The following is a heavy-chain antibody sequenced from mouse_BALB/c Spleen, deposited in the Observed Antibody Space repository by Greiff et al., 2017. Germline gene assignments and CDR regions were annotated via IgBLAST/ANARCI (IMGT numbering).Heavy chain of an antibody. CDR2: IWSGGST. V-gene: IGHV2-2*02. Sequence: VQGVESGPGLVQPSQSLSITCTVSGFSLTSYGVHWVRQSPGKGLEWLGVIWSGGSTDYNAAFISRLSISKDNSKSQVFFKMNSLQANDTAIYYCARNYDGYYVGDYGGQGTSVTVSS. D-gene: IGHD2-3*01. J-gene: IGHJ4*01. CDR3: ARNYDGYYVGDY. CDR1: GFSLTSYG.